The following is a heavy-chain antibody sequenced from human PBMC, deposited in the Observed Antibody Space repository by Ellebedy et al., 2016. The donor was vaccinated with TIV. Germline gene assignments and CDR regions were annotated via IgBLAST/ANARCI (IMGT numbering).Heavy chain of an antibody. V-gene: IGHV4-59*12. CDR2: IYYSGST. D-gene: IGHD6-13*01. CDR3: ARDAIAAAGYYYGMDV. J-gene: IGHJ6*02. Sequence: SETLSLXXTVSGGSISSYYWSWIRQPPGKGLEWIGYIYYSGSTNYNPSLKSRVTISVDTSKNQFSLKLSSVTAADTAVYYCARDAIAAAGYYYGMDVWGQGTTVTVSS. CDR1: GGSISSYY.